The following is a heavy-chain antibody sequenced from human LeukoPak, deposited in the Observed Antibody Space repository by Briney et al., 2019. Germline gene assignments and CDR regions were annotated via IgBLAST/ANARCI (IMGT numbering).Heavy chain of an antibody. CDR2: INHSGST. D-gene: IGHD4-17*01. J-gene: IGHJ6*02. V-gene: IGHV4-34*01. CDR1: GGSFSGYY. Sequence: SETLSLTCAVYGGSFSGYYWSWIRQPPGKGLEWIGEINHSGSTNYNPSLKSRVTISVDTSKNQFSLKLSSVTAADTAVYYCARSPGIGAYGDYFFLDVWGQGTTVTVSS. CDR3: ARSPGIGAYGDYFFLDV.